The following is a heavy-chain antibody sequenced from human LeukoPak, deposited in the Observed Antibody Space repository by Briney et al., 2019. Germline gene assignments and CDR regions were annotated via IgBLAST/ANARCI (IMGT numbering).Heavy chain of an antibody. CDR3: ARDTYYYDSTSRAFDI. V-gene: IGHV4-39*07. Sequence: PSETLSLTCTVSGGSISSSSYYWGWIRQPPGKGLEWIGSIYYSGSTYYNPSLKSRVTISVDTSKNQFSLKLSSVTAADTAVYYCARDTYYYDSTSRAFDIWCQGTMVTVSS. D-gene: IGHD3-22*01. CDR2: IYYSGST. CDR1: GGSISSSSYY. J-gene: IGHJ3*02.